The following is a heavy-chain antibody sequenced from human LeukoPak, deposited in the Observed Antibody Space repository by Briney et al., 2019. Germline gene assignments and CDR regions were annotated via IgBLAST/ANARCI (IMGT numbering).Heavy chain of an antibody. J-gene: IGHJ4*02. CDR2: ISGSGGST. CDR1: GFTFSSYA. Sequence: GGSLRLSCAASGFTFSSYAMSWVRQAPGKGLEWVSAISGSGGSTYYADSVKGRFTISRDNSKNTLYLQMNSLRAEDTVVYYCAKDPSGYSYGYFDYWGQGTLVTVSS. V-gene: IGHV3-23*01. D-gene: IGHD5-18*01. CDR3: AKDPSGYSYGYFDY.